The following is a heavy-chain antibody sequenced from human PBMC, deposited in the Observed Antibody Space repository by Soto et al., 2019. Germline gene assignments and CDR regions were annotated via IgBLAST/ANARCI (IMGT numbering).Heavy chain of an antibody. CDR1: GYTFTSYA. V-gene: IGHV1-3*01. CDR3: ARDPITAAIHFDY. CDR2: INAGNGNT. D-gene: IGHD6-13*01. J-gene: IGHJ4*02. Sequence: ASVKVSCKASGYTFTSYAMQWVRQAPGQRLEWMGWINAGNGNTKYSQKFQDRITITRDTSATTAYMELSSLRSEDTAVYYCARDPITAAIHFDYWGQGTLVTVSS.